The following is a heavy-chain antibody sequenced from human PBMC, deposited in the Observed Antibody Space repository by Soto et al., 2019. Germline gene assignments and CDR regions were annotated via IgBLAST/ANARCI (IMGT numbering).Heavy chain of an antibody. J-gene: IGHJ4*02. V-gene: IGHV1-69*08. Sequence: QVPLVQSGAEVKKPGSSVKVSCEASGGTSTIYTITWVRQAPGQGLAWMGRIVPMLGITNYERNFQGRVTFTADTSTGTAYMELSSLRFEDTAMYYCATEKYGAGRVGVFYWGQGTQVTVSS. CDR1: GGTSTIYT. CDR2: IVPMLGIT. D-gene: IGHD1-26*01. CDR3: ATEKYGAGRVGVFY.